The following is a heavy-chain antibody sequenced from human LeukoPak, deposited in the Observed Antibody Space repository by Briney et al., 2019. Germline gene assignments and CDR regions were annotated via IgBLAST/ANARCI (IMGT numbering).Heavy chain of an antibody. CDR1: GDSISNYY. D-gene: IGHD3-22*01. CDR2: IYYSGST. Sequence: SETLSLTCTVSGDSISNYYWTWIRQPPGKGLEWIGYIYYSGSTNYNPSLKSRVTISVDTSKNQFSLKLSSVTAADTAVYYCAKSRYYYDSSGYYYVEYYYGMDVWGQGTTVTVSS. CDR3: AKSRYYYDSSGYYYVEYYYGMDV. J-gene: IGHJ6*02. V-gene: IGHV4-59*01.